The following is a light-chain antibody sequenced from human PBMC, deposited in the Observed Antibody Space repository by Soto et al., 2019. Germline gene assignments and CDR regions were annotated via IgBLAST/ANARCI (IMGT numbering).Light chain of an antibody. J-gene: IGKJ4*01. V-gene: IGKV4-1*01. CDR1: QSVLFSSNNKNY. CDR2: WAS. Sequence: DIVMNHSPDSLTVSLGERATINCKSSQSVLFSSNNKNYLAWYQQKPGQPPKLLIYWASTRESGVPDRFSGSGSGTDFTLTINALQAEDVAVYYCQQYHTTPLSFGGGTKVDIK. CDR3: QQYHTTPLS.